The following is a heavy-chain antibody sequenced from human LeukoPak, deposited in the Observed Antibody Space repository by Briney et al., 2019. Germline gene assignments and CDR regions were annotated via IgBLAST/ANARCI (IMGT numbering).Heavy chain of an antibody. V-gene: IGHV3-7*01. CDR3: AGGIAMVRGGDV. Sequence: PGGSLRLSCAASGLTFSTYWMTWVSQAPGKGLEWVANIKQDGSEKNYVDSVKGRFTISRDNAKNSLYLQMNSLRVEDTAVYYCAGGIAMVRGGDVWGKGTTVTVSS. J-gene: IGHJ6*04. CDR1: GLTFSTYW. CDR2: IKQDGSEK. D-gene: IGHD3-10*01.